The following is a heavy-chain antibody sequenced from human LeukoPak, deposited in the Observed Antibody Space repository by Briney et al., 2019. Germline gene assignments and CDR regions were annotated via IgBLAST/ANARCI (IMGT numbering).Heavy chain of an antibody. CDR3: AKAATIADPATLAHRTFDS. J-gene: IGHJ4*02. V-gene: IGHV3-48*03. CDR1: GFTFSSYE. CDR2: IGTSDTVR. Sequence: PGGSLRLSCAASGFTFSSYEMNWVRQAPGKGLEWVSAIGTSDTVRYYSDSVNGRFTISRDNSKNTLYLQIISLRADDTAIYYCAKAATIADPATLAHRTFDSWGRGTLVTVSS. D-gene: IGHD6-13*01.